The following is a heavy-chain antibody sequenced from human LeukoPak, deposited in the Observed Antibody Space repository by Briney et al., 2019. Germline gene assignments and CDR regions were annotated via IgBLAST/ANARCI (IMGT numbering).Heavy chain of an antibody. Sequence: SETLSLTCAVYGGSFSGYYWSWIHQPPGKGLEWIGEINRSGSTNYNPSLKSRVTISVDTSKNQFSLKLSSVTAADTAVYYCARFNVYYDILTGYYPPYYYYGMDVWGQGTTVTVSS. CDR1: GGSFSGYY. CDR2: INRSGST. CDR3: ARFNVYYDILTGYYPPYYYYGMDV. D-gene: IGHD3-9*01. J-gene: IGHJ6*02. V-gene: IGHV4-34*01.